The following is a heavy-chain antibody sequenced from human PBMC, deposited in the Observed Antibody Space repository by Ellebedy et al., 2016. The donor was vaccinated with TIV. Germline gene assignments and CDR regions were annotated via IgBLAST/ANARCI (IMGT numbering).Heavy chain of an antibody. CDR2: INPSDGGT. CDR3: ARDWTGDHSNYLDY. J-gene: IGHJ4*02. CDR1: GDTFNNYG. Sequence: ASVKVSCXASGDTFNNYGISWVRQAPGQGLESMGIINPSDGGTSSAQKFRGRVTMARDTSTSTVYMELSSLRSEDTAMYYCARDWTGDHSNYLDYWGQGTLVTVSS. D-gene: IGHD3/OR15-3a*01. V-gene: IGHV1-46*02.